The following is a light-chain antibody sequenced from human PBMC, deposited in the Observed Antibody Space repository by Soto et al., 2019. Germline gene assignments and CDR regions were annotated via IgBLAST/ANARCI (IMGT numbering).Light chain of an antibody. CDR1: QSVASNN. Sequence: EIVLTQSPGTLSLSPGERATLSCRASQSVASNNLAWYQQKPGQSPRLLIYGASSRARGIPDRFTGSGSGTDFILTISRLEPEDFAVYYCQQRSNLPWTFGQGTKV. V-gene: IGKV3D-20*02. CDR3: QQRSNLPWT. CDR2: GAS. J-gene: IGKJ1*01.